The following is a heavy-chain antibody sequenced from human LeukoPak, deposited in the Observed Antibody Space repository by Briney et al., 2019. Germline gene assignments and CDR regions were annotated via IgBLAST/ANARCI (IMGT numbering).Heavy chain of an antibody. CDR2: IIPIFGTA. D-gene: IGHD1-14*01. Sequence: SVKVSCKASGGTFSSYAISWVRQAPGQGLEWMGGIIPIFGTANYAQKFQVRVTITTDESTSTAYMELSSLRSEDTAVYYCASSRPPFTGEPYYYYMDVWGKGTTVTVSS. V-gene: IGHV1-69*05. CDR3: ASSRPPFTGEPYYYYMDV. CDR1: GGTFSSYA. J-gene: IGHJ6*03.